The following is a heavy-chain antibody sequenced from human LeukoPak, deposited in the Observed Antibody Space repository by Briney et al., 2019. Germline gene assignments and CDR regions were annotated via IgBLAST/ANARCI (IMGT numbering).Heavy chain of an antibody. CDR2: ISWNSGSI. CDR1: GFTFDDYA. Sequence: GGSLRLSCAASGFTFDDYAMHWVWQAPGKGLEWVSGISWNSGSIGYADSVKGRFTISRDNAKNSLYLQMNSLRAEDTALYYCAKATSGSYKLQYYFNYWGQGTLVTVSS. J-gene: IGHJ4*02. D-gene: IGHD1-26*01. V-gene: IGHV3-9*01. CDR3: AKATSGSYKLQYYFNY.